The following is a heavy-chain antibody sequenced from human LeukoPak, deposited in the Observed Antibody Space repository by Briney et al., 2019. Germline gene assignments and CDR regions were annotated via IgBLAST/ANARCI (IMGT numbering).Heavy chain of an antibody. V-gene: IGHV3-30*02. CDR2: IRYDGSNK. Sequence: PGGSLRLSCGASGFTFSSYGMHWVRQAPGKGLEWVAFIRYDGSNKYNADSVKGRFTISRDNSKNTLYLQMNSLRAEDTAVYYCAKDLVGSWGPESWGQGTLVTVSS. CDR1: GFTFSSYG. D-gene: IGHD2-2*01. CDR3: AKDLVGSWGPES. J-gene: IGHJ5*02.